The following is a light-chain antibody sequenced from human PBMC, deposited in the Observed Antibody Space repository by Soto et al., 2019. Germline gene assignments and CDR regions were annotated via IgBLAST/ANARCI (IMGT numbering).Light chain of an antibody. CDR3: QQRSNWPPIT. CDR1: QTVRNNY. J-gene: IGKJ5*01. Sequence: EFVLTQSPGTLSLSPGERATLSCRASQTVRNNYLAWYQQKPGQAPRLLIYDASSRATGIPDRFSGGGSGTDFTLTIRRLEPEDFAVYYCQQRSNWPPITFGQGTRLEIK. V-gene: IGKV3D-20*02. CDR2: DAS.